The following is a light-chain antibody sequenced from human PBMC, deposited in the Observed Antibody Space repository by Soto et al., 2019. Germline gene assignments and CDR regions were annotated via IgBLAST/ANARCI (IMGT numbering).Light chain of an antibody. CDR3: QAWDSSNVI. CDR2: QDT. J-gene: IGLJ2*01. V-gene: IGLV3-1*01. CDR1: ELGYKY. Sequence: SYELTQPPSVSVSPGQTASITCSGDELGYKYASWYQQKPGQSPVLVIYQDTKRPSGIPERFSGANSGNTATLTISGTQAMDEADYYCQAWDSSNVIFGGGTKLTVL.